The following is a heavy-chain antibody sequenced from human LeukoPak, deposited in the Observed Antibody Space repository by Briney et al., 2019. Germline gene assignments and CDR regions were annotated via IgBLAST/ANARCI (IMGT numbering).Heavy chain of an antibody. J-gene: IGHJ3*02. CDR3: ASLPPNDAFDI. CDR2: IYSGGST. V-gene: IGHV3-66*01. CDR1: GFTVSSNY. Sequence: GGSLRLSCAASGFTVSSNYMSWVRQAPGKGLEWASVIYSGGSTYYADSVKGRFTISRDNSKNTLYLQMNSLRAEGTAVYYCASLPPNDAFDIWGEGTMVTVSS.